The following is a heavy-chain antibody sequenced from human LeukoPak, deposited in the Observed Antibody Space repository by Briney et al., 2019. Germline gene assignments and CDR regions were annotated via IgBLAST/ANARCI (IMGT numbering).Heavy chain of an antibody. CDR2: IKQDGSEK. Sequence: GGSLRLSCAASGFTFSSYWMSWVRQAPGKGLEWVANIKQDGSEKYYVDSVKGRFTIPRDNAKNSLYLQMNSPRAEDTAVYYCARAYYDFWSGYLYYFDYWGQGTLVTVSS. V-gene: IGHV3-7*01. CDR3: ARAYYDFWSGYLYYFDY. J-gene: IGHJ4*02. D-gene: IGHD3-3*01. CDR1: GFTFSSYW.